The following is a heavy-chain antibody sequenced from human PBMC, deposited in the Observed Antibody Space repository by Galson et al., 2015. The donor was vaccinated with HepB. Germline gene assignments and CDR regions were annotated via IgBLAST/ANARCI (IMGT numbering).Heavy chain of an antibody. D-gene: IGHD2-15*01. Sequence: SLRLSCAASGFTFSRYAMTWVRQAPGKGLELVSSITSSGGNSYYTESVKGRFTISRDNSKNTVLLQLNSLRVEDTAGYYCAKDGVMVASNPYHFHYWGQGTLVTVSS. CDR1: GFTFSRYA. CDR2: ITSSGGNS. CDR3: AKDGVMVASNPYHFHY. V-gene: IGHV3-23*01. J-gene: IGHJ4*02.